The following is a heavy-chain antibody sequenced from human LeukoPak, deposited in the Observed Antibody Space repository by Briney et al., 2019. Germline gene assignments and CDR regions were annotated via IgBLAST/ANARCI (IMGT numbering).Heavy chain of an antibody. V-gene: IGHV3-23*01. CDR3: AKVWAFARFADYYYMDV. CDR2: ISGSGGST. CDR1: GFTFSSYA. D-gene: IGHD3-16*01. Sequence: GGSLRLSCAASGFTFSSYAMSWVRQAPGKGLEWVSAISGSGGSTYYADSVKGRFTISGDNSKNTLYLQMNSLRAEDTAVYYCAKVWAFARFADYYYMDVWGKGTTVTVSS. J-gene: IGHJ6*03.